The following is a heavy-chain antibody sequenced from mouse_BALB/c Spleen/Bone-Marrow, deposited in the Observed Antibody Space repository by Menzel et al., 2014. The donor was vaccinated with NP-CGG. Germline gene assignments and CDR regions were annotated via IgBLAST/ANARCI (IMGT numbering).Heavy chain of an antibody. Sequence: EVMLVESGGGLVKPGGSLKLSCAASGFTFSSYAMSWVHQTPEKRLEWVATISSGGSYTYYPDSVKGRFTISRDNAKNTLCLQMSSPRSENTAMYYCARQRDGSYAMDYWGQGTSVTVSS. CDR2: ISSGGSYT. J-gene: IGHJ4*01. D-gene: IGHD2-3*01. CDR3: ARQRDGSYAMDY. V-gene: IGHV5-9-3*01. CDR1: GFTFSSYA.